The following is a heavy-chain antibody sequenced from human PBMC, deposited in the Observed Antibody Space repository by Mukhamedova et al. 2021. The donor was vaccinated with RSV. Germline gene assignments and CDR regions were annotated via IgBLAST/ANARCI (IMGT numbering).Heavy chain of an antibody. J-gene: IGHJ6*02. CDR3: ARDHYYGSGSHAYYYYYYGMDV. CDR2: GGSNK. Sequence: GGSNKYYADSVKGRFTISRDNSKNTLYLQMNSLRAEDTAVYYCARDHYYGSGSHAYYYYYYGMDVWGQGTTVTVSS. D-gene: IGHD3-10*01. V-gene: IGHV3-30*01.